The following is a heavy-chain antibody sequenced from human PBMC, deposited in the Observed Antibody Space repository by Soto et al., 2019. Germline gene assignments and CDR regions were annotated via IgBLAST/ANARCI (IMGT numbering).Heavy chain of an antibody. CDR1: GFSLSTSGMC. Sequence: SGPTQADPTQPLTLTCTFSGFSLSTSGMCVSWIRHPPGKALEWLALIDWDDDKYYSTSLKTRLTISKDTSKNRVALTMTNMDPVDTATYYCARMRGSSGYYGNCYYGMDVWGQGTTVTVSS. V-gene: IGHV2-70*01. J-gene: IGHJ6*02. D-gene: IGHD3-22*01. CDR2: IDWDDDK. CDR3: ARMRGSSGYYGNCYYGMDV.